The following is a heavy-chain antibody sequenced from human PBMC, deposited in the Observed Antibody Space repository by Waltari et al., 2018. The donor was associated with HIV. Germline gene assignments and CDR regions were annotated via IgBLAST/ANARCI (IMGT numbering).Heavy chain of an antibody. CDR2: IYWDNDK. CDR3: AHRLSNYGYFDY. CDR1: GFSLITSGVS. Sequence: QITLKESGPTLVKPTHTITLTCSFSGFSLITSGVSVGWIRQPPGKALEWLALIYWDNDKSYSPSLKSRLTITKDTSKNQVVLTMTNMDPVDTATYYCAHRLSNYGYFDYWGQGTLVTVSS. J-gene: IGHJ4*02. D-gene: IGHD4-4*01. V-gene: IGHV2-5*02.